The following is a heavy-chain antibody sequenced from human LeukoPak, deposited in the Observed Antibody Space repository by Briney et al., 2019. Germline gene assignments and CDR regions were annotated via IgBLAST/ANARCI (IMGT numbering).Heavy chain of an antibody. CDR3: AKIAAANCGGDCYSGAYYFDY. V-gene: IGHV3-23*01. CDR1: GFTFSSYA. CDR2: ISGSDGYT. J-gene: IGHJ4*02. D-gene: IGHD2-21*02. Sequence: GGSLRLSCVASGFTFSSYALSWVRQAPGKGLDCVSVISGSDGYTYYADSVKGRFTISRDNSKNTLYLQMNSLRAEDTAVYYCAKIAAANCGGDCYSGAYYFDYWGQGTLVTVSS.